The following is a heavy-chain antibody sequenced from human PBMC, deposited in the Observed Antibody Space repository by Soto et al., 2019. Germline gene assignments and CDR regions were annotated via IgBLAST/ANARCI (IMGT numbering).Heavy chain of an antibody. J-gene: IGHJ6*03. CDR1: GYTFTDYG. Sequence: ASVKVSCKXSGYTFTDYGITWVRQAPGQGLEWMGWISTYNGNTNYAQKLQDRVTMTTDTSTSTAYMELGSLRSDDTAVYYCARIPVAGRYYSYYMDVWGKGTTVTVSS. CDR2: ISTYNGNT. V-gene: IGHV1-18*01. CDR3: ARIPVAGRYYSYYMDV. D-gene: IGHD6-19*01.